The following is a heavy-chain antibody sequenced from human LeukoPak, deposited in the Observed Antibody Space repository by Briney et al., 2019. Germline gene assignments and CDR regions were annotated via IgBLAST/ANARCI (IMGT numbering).Heavy chain of an antibody. Sequence: GGSLGLSCAASGFTFSSYAMSWVGQAPGKALEWVSAISGSGGSTYYADSVKGRFTISRDNSKNTLYLQMNSLRAEDTAVYYCAKYDFWSGYQRAGFDPWGQGTLVTVSS. V-gene: IGHV3-23*01. CDR3: AKYDFWSGYQRAGFDP. J-gene: IGHJ5*02. CDR2: ISGSGGST. CDR1: GFTFSSYA. D-gene: IGHD3-3*01.